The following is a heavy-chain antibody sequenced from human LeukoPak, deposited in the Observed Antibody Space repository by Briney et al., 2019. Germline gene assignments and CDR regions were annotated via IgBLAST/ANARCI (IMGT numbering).Heavy chain of an antibody. CDR2: INHDGSSA. CDR1: GFTFTTFW. CDR3: ATGYSSGWYFYFQH. V-gene: IGHV3-74*01. D-gene: IGHD6-19*01. J-gene: IGHJ1*01. Sequence: PGESLRLSCATSGFTFTTFWMHWVRQAPGKGLVWVARINHDGSSANYVDSVKGRFTISRDNAKNSLSLRMNSLSAEDTAVYYCATGYSSGWYFYFQHWGQGSLVSVSS.